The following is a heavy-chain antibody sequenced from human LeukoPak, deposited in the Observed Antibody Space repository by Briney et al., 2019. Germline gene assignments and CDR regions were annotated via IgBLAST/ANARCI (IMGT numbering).Heavy chain of an antibody. CDR3: ARDGTSTDDY. CDR1: GYTFSNFG. Sequence: ASVKVSCKASGYTFSNFGINWVRQAPGQGLEWIAWISGNNDNPNYGQKFQGRFTVTTDSSTRTAYMELRNLRSDDTAVYYCARDGTSTDDYWGQGTLVTASS. CDR2: ISGNNDNP. J-gene: IGHJ4*02. V-gene: IGHV1-18*01. D-gene: IGHD2-2*01.